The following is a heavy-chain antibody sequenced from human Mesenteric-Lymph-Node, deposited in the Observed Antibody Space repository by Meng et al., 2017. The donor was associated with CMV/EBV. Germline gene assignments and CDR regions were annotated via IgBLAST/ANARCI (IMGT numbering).Heavy chain of an antibody. CDR2: ISRSGSNI. V-gene: IGHV3-21*06. D-gene: IGHD2-2*01. CDR3: ARASSTSCYD. J-gene: IGHJ4*02. Sequence: GESLKISCAASGFTFSISDMNWVRQAPGKGLEWVSSISRSGSNIYYADSVKGRFTISRDNAKNSLYLQMNSLRAEDTAVYYCARASSTSCYDWGQGTLVTVSS. CDR1: GFTFSISD.